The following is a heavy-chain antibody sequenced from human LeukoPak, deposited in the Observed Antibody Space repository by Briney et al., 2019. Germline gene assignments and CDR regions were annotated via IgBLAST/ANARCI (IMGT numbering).Heavy chain of an antibody. V-gene: IGHV1-69*13. Sequence: GASVKVSCKASGGTSSSYAISWVRQAPGQGLEWMGGIIPIFGTANYAQKFQGRVTITADESTSTAYMELSSLRPEDTAVYYCAQDRGLNWLDPWGQGTLVTVSS. D-gene: IGHD3-10*01. CDR2: IIPIFGTA. J-gene: IGHJ5*02. CDR3: AQDRGLNWLDP. CDR1: GGTSSSYA.